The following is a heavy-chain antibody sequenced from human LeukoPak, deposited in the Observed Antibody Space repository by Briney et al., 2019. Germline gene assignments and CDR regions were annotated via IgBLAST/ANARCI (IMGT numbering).Heavy chain of an antibody. V-gene: IGHV4-28*01. Sequence: SDTLSLTCAVSGYSISTSNWWGWIRQPPGKGLEWIGYIYYSGSTFYDPSLKSRVTMSVDTSNNQFSLKLCSVTAVDSAVYYCARNDYESSGFDFWGQGALVTVSS. J-gene: IGHJ4*02. CDR3: ARNDYESSGFDF. D-gene: IGHD3-22*01. CDR1: GYSISTSNW. CDR2: IYYSGST.